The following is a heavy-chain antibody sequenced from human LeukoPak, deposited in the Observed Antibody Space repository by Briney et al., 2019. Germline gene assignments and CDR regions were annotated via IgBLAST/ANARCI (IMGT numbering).Heavy chain of an antibody. V-gene: IGHV1-2*02. D-gene: IGHD5-12*01. Sequence: GASVNVSCTASVYTFTVYAIHWVRQAPGQGLEWMGWINPEKRDTGYAHKFQGRVTMTSDTSISTAYMELSSLRSDDTAVYYCAKKVRGPSHPLDFWGQGTLVTVSS. CDR2: INPEKRDT. J-gene: IGHJ4*02. CDR3: AKKVRGPSHPLDF. CDR1: VYTFTVYA.